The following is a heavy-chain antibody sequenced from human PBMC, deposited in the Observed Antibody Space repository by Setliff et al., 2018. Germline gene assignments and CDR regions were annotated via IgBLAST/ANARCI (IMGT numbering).Heavy chain of an antibody. CDR1: GGSISSNY. CDR2: IYTSGST. V-gene: IGHV4-4*08. Sequence: CTVSGGSISSNYWSWVRQPPGKGLEWIGYIYTSGSTNYNPSLKSRGTISVDTSRNQFSLKLSSVTAADTAVYYCVRVEAGYCSSTSCYVVGAFDIWGQGTMGTVS. J-gene: IGHJ3*02. CDR3: VRVEAGYCSSTSCYVVGAFDI. D-gene: IGHD2-2*03.